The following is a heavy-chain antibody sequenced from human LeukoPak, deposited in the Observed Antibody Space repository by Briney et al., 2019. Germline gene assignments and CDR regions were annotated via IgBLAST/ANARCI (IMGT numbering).Heavy chain of an antibody. D-gene: IGHD3-10*01. V-gene: IGHV3-53*01. Sequence: GGSLRLSCAASGFTVSSNYMSWVRQAPGKGLEWVSIIYSGGSTYYADSAKGRFTISTDNSKNTLYLQMNSLRAEDTAVYYCASGSVSYRTPYYYMDVWGKGTTVTVSS. CDR1: GFTVSSNY. CDR2: IYSGGST. J-gene: IGHJ6*03. CDR3: ASGSVSYRTPYYYMDV.